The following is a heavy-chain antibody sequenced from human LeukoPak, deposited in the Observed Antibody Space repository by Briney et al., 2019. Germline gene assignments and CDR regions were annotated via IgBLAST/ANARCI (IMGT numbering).Heavy chain of an antibody. Sequence: KPSETLSLTCTVSGGSISSSSYYWGWIRQPPGKGLEWIASIYYSGSTYYNPSLKSRVTISVDTSKNQFSLKLSSVTAADTAVYYCACLARVTSSPFELYPWGQGTLVTVSS. V-gene: IGHV4-39*01. CDR2: IYYSGST. CDR1: GGSISSSSYY. D-gene: IGHD2-21*02. J-gene: IGHJ5*02. CDR3: ACLARVTSSPFELYP.